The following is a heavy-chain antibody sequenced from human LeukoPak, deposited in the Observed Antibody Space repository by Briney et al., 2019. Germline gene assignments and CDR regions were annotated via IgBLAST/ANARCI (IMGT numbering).Heavy chain of an antibody. CDR1: GYTFTGYY. D-gene: IGHD2-15*01. CDR2: INPNSGGT. Sequence: ASVKVSCKASGYTFTGYYMHWVRQAPGQGLEWMGWINPNSGGTNYAQKFQGRVTTTRDTSISTAYMELSRLRSDDTAVYYCARRGSGGSWPLDYWGQGTLVTVSS. CDR3: ARRGSGGSWPLDY. V-gene: IGHV1-2*02. J-gene: IGHJ4*02.